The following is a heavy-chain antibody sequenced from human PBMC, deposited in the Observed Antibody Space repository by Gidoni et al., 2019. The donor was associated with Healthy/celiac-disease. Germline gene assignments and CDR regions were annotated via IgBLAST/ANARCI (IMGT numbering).Heavy chain of an antibody. V-gene: IGHV4-59*01. D-gene: IGHD6-13*01. Sequence: QVQLQESGPGLVKPSEPLSLTCTVSGGSISSYYWSWIRQPPGKGLEWIGYIYYSGSTNYNPSLKSRVTISVDTSKNQFSLKLSSVTAADTAVYYCARDGSYSSFDYWGQGTLVTVSS. CDR1: GGSISSYY. CDR2: IYYSGST. CDR3: ARDGSYSSFDY. J-gene: IGHJ4*02.